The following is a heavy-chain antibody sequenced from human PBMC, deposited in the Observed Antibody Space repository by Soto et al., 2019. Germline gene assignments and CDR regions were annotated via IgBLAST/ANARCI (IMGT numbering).Heavy chain of an antibody. CDR1: GGSFSGYY. J-gene: IGHJ6*02. CDR3: ARVRRQPTYYYYYYGMDV. D-gene: IGHD6-13*01. CDR2: INHSGST. V-gene: IGHV4-34*01. Sequence: SETLSLTCAVYGGSFSGYYWSWIRQPPGKGLEWIGEINHSGSTNYNPSLKSRVTISVDTSKNQLSLKLSSVTAADTAVYYCARVRRQPTYYYYYYGMDVWGQGTTVTVSS.